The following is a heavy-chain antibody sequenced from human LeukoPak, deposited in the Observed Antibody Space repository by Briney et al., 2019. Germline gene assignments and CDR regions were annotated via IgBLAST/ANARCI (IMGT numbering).Heavy chain of an antibody. CDR3: ARGDYGDYVLVY. CDR2: ISSSGSTI. Sequence: GGSLRLSCAASGFTFSSYEVNWVRQAPGKGLEWASYISSSGSTIYYADSVKGRFTISRDNAKNSLYLQMNSLRAEDTAVYYCARGDYGDYVLVYWGQGTLVTVSS. V-gene: IGHV3-48*03. J-gene: IGHJ4*02. CDR1: GFTFSSYE. D-gene: IGHD4-17*01.